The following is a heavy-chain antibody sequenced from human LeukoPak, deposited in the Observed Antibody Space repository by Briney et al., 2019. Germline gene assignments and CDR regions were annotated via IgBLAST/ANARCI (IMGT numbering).Heavy chain of an antibody. V-gene: IGHV4-30-4*08. CDR3: ARPYYYDSRIDP. J-gene: IGHJ5*02. CDR1: GGSFSGYY. D-gene: IGHD3-22*01. Sequence: SETLSLTCAVYGGSFSGYYWSWIRQPPGKGLEWIAYMYYSGSTYYNPSLKSRVTTSADTSKNQLSLKLSSVTAADTAVYYCARPYYYDSRIDPRGQGILVTVSS. CDR2: MYYSGST.